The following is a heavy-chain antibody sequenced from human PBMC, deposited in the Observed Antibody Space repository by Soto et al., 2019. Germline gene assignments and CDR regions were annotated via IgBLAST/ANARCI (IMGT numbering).Heavy chain of an antibody. CDR3: AILAPLRFLEWFAAFDI. Sequence: QVQLVQSGAEVKKPGASVKVSCKASGYTFTSYDINWVRQATGQGLEWMGWMNPNSGNTGYAQKFQGRVTMTRNTSISTAYMELSSLRSEETAVYYCAILAPLRFLEWFAAFDIWGQGTMVTVSS. J-gene: IGHJ3*02. CDR1: GYTFTSYD. CDR2: MNPNSGNT. D-gene: IGHD3-3*01. V-gene: IGHV1-8*01.